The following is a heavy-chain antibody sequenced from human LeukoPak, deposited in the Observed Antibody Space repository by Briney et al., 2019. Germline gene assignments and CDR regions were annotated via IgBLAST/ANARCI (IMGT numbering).Heavy chain of an antibody. CDR2: IYYSGST. V-gene: IGHV4-39*07. J-gene: IGHJ4*02. CDR3: AREQEHYYGSGSYFH. D-gene: IGHD3-10*01. Sequence: SETLSLTCTVSGGSISSSSYYWGWIRQPPGKGLEWIGSIYYSGSTYYNPSLKSRVTISVDTSKNQFSLKLSSVTAADTAVYYCAREQEHYYGSGSYFHWGQGTLVTVSS. CDR1: GGSISSSSYY.